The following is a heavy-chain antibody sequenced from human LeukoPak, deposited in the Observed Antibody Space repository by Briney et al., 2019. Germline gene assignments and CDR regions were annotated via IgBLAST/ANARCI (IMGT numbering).Heavy chain of an antibody. J-gene: IGHJ4*02. CDR1: GYIFTSYW. D-gene: IGHD3-9*01. CDR3: VREGQGYYDLLSPDY. V-gene: IGHV5-51*01. Sequence: GESLKISCKASGYIFTSYWIGWVRQMPGRGLEWMGIVYPGDSDTRYSPSFQGQVTISADKSYSTAYLQWSSLKASDTAMYYCVREGQGYYDLLSPDYWGQGTLVTVSS. CDR2: VYPGDSDT.